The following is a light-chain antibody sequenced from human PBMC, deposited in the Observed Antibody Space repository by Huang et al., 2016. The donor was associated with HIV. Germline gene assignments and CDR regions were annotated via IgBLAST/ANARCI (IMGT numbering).Light chain of an antibody. V-gene: IGKV1-5*03. J-gene: IGKJ1*01. CDR2: KAS. CDR3: QQYSSWRT. Sequence: DIQMTQSPSTLSASVGDRVTITCRASQTSTNWLAWYQQKPGKAPKLLIYKASTLETGVPSRVSGSGSGTEFTLTINSMQPDDFATYYCQQYSSWRTFGQGTKVE. CDR1: QTSTNW.